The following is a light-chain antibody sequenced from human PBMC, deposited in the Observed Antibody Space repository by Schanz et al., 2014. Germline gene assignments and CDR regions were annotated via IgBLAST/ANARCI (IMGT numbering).Light chain of an antibody. J-gene: IGLJ2*01. V-gene: IGLV2-14*03. CDR1: GSDVGGYNY. CDR2: DVN. CDR3: SSYTSSSTLV. Sequence: QSALTQPASVSGSPGQSITISCTGTGSDVGGYNYVSWYQQHPGKAPKLIIYDVNNRPSGVSNRFSGSKSGNTTSLTISGLQAEDEADYYCSSYTSSSTLVFGGGTKLTVL.